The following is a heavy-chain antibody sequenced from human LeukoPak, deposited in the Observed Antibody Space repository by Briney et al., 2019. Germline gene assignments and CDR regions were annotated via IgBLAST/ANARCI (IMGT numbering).Heavy chain of an antibody. D-gene: IGHD1/OR15-1a*01. V-gene: IGHV4-59*08. J-gene: IGHJ4*02. CDR2: IYYSGSM. CDR3: ARGGTARLFDY. Sequence: PSETLSLTCTVSGGSINNYYWNWIRQPPGKGLEWIGNIYYSGSMTYNPSLKSRVTISADTSKNQFSLKLTSVTAADTAVYFCARGGTARLFDYWGQGTQVTVSS. CDR1: GGSINNYY.